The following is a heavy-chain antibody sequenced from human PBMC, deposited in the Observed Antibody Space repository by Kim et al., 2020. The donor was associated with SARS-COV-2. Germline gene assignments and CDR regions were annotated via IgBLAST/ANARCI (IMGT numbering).Heavy chain of an antibody. V-gene: IGHV3-33*01. CDR2: IWYDGNNE. CDR1: GFTFSNHG. J-gene: IGHJ4*02. Sequence: GGSLRLSCAASGFTFSNHGMHWVRQAPGKGLEWVAVIWYDGNNEHYADSVKGRFTISRDNSKNTLYLQMNSLRAEDTAVYYCARDLRSGWFFDYWGQGALVTVSS. D-gene: IGHD6-19*01. CDR3: ARDLRSGWFFDY.